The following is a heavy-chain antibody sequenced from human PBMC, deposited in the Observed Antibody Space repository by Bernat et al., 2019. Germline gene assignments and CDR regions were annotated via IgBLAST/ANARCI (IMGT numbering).Heavy chain of an antibody. J-gene: IGHJ4*02. CDR3: ARVMDYMTTYFDY. CDR2: ISYDGSNK. CDR1: GFTFSSYA. D-gene: IGHD3-10*01. V-gene: IGHV3-30-3*01. Sequence: VQLVESGGGVVQPGRSLRLSCAASGFTFSSYAMHWVRQAPGKGLEWVAVISYDGSNKYYADSVKGRFTISRDNSKNTLYLQMNSLRAEDTAVYYCARVMDYMTTYFDYWGQGTLVTVSS.